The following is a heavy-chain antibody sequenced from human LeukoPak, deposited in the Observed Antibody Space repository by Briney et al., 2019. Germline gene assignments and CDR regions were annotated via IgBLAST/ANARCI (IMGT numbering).Heavy chain of an antibody. CDR3: ARGGGGGSRSYYKSPFDY. V-gene: IGHV1-46*01. CDR2: INPSGGST. Sequence: ASAKVSCKASGYTFTSYYMHWVRQAPGQGLEWMGKINPSGGSTSYTQKFQGRVTMTRDTSTSTVYMELSSLRSEDTAVYYCARGGGGGSRSYYKSPFDYWGQGTLVTVSS. D-gene: IGHD3-10*01. J-gene: IGHJ4*02. CDR1: GYTFTSYY.